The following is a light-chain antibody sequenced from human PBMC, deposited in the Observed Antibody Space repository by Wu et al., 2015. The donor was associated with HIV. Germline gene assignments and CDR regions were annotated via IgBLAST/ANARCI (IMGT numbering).Light chain of an antibody. CDR3: QQYDSYPLT. Sequence: DIQMTQSPSTLSASVGDRVAITCRASQSISTWLAWYQQKPGKAPKLLIYKASDLESGVPSRFSGTGSGTDFTLTISSLQPEDFATYYCQQYDSYPLTFGGGTRVEIK. CDR1: QSISTW. J-gene: IGKJ4*01. CDR2: KAS. V-gene: IGKV1-5*03.